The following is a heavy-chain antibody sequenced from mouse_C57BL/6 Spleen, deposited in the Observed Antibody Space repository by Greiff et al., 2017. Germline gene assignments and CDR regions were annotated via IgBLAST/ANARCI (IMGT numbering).Heavy chain of an antibody. CDR1: GFTFSSST. J-gene: IGHJ3*01. CDR3: ARHGDGYPFAY. D-gene: IGHD2-3*01. Sequence: EVQLQESGGGLVKPGGSLKLSCAASGFTFSSSTMSWVRQTPEKRLEWVATISGGGGNTYYPDSVKGRFTISRDNAKNTLYLQMSSLRAEDTALYYCARHGDGYPFAYWGQGTLVTVSA. V-gene: IGHV5-9*01. CDR2: ISGGGGNT.